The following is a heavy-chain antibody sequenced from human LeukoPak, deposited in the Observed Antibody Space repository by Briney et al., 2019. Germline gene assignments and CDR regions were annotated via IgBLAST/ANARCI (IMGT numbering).Heavy chain of an antibody. Sequence: SETLSLTCAVYGGSFSGYYWSWIRQPPGKGLEWIGEINHSGSTNYNPSLKSRVTISVDTSKNQFSLTLSSVTAADTAVYYCARGPYCGGDCYLNSWYFDLWGRGTLVTVSS. CDR1: GGSFSGYY. J-gene: IGHJ2*01. D-gene: IGHD2-21*01. CDR3: ARGPYCGGDCYLNSWYFDL. CDR2: INHSGST. V-gene: IGHV4-34*01.